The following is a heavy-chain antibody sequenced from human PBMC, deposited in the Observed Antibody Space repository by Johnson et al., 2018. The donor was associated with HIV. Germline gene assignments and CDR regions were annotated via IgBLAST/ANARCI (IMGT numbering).Heavy chain of an antibody. CDR3: ARRADAFDI. CDR1: GFTFSSYG. Sequence: VQLVESGGGVVQPGRSLKLSCVASGFTFSSYGMHWVRQATGEGLDWISAIGTAGDTLYPGSVKGRFTISRDNAKNSLYLQMNSLSPGDTAVYYCARRADAFDIWGQGTMVTVSS. CDR2: IGTAGDT. V-gene: IGHV3-13*01. J-gene: IGHJ3*02.